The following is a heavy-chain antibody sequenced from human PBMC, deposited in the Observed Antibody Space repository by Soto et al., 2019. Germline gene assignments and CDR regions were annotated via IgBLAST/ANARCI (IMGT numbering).Heavy chain of an antibody. CDR3: ARVDYYDSSGYYGY. V-gene: IGHV1-18*04. Sequence: QVQLVQSGAEVKKPGASVKVSCKASGYTFTIYGISWVRQAPGQGLEWMGWISGYNGNTDYAQNLQDRVTLTTDASTSSVYMELRSLRSDDTAVYYCARVDYYDSSGYYGYWGQGNRITVSS. J-gene: IGHJ4*02. CDR1: GYTFTIYG. CDR2: ISGYNGNT. D-gene: IGHD3-22*01.